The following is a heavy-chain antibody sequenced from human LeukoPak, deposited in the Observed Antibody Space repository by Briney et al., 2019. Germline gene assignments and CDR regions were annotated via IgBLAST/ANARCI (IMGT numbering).Heavy chain of an antibody. J-gene: IGHJ3*02. CDR1: GGSISSGGYY. V-gene: IGHV4-30-2*01. D-gene: IGHD3-3*01. Sequence: SETLSLTCTVSGGSISSGGYYWSWIRQPPGKGLEWIGYIYHSGSTYYNPSLKSRVTISVDRSKNQFSLKLSSVTAADTAVYYCAREGVVYDTYGAFDIWGQGTMVTVSS. CDR2: IYHSGST. CDR3: AREGVVYDTYGAFDI.